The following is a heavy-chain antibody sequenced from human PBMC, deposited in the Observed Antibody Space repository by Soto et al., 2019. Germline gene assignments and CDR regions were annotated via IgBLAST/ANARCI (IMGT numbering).Heavy chain of an antibody. CDR1: GGSISSSSYY. CDR2: IFYSGST. CDR3: AGTNDYYYGMDV. Sequence: SETLSLTCTVSGGSISSSSYYWGWIRQPPGKGLEWIGNIFYSGSTYYNPSLESRLTISVDTSKNQFSLKLSSVTVADTAVYYCAGTNDYYYGMDVWGQGTTVTVSS. J-gene: IGHJ6*02. V-gene: IGHV4-39*01.